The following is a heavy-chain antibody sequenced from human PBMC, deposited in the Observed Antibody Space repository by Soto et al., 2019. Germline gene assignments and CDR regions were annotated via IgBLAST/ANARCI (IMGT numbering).Heavy chain of an antibody. CDR1: GGSVDSGNHY. V-gene: IGHV4-30-4*01. Sequence: QVLVQESGPGLVKPSQTLTLSCTVSGGSVDSGNHYWNWIRQPPGKGLEWIGYIYYGESTYYNPSLKRRATISVDTSQSRFSLTLTSVTAADTAVYYCARDMGSAMTTRIFDHWGQGTLVTVSS. D-gene: IGHD4-17*01. CDR3: ARDMGSAMTTRIFDH. CDR2: IYYGEST. J-gene: IGHJ4*02.